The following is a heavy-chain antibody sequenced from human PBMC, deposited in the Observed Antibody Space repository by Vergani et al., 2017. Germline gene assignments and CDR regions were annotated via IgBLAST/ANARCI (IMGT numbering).Heavy chain of an antibody. CDR1: GDSLSTSSYA. V-gene: IGHV4-39*01. D-gene: IGHD1-26*01. CDR3: ARGRMDV. Sequence: QMQLPESGPGLVKPSETLSLSCPVSGDSLSTSSYAWGWIRQPPGKTLEWIGTVFYGGRTSYNPSLKSRVTLSLDTTKKQISLHLTSVTAADTAVYYCARGRMDVWGKGTTVTVSS. CDR2: VFYGGRT. J-gene: IGHJ6*04.